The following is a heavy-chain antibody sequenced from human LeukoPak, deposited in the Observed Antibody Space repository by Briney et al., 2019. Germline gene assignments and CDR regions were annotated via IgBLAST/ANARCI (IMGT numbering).Heavy chain of an antibody. J-gene: IGHJ4*02. CDR1: GFTFSGYW. V-gene: IGHV3-7*01. D-gene: IGHD2/OR15-2a*01. CDR3: ARDQTLVAIGASGY. CDR2: IEQDGDDK. Sequence: GGSLSFSCVASGFTFSGYWMTWVRHTPGKGLEWVANIEQDGDDKYYAESVRGRFTISRDNVRNSLYLQMNSLRAEDTGIYYCARDQTLVAIGASGYWGQGTLVTVPS.